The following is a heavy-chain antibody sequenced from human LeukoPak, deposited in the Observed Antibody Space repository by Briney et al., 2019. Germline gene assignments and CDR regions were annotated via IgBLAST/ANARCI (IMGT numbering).Heavy chain of an antibody. V-gene: IGHV3-23*01. Sequence: GGSLRLSCAASGFTFSSYAMGWVRQFPGKGLEWVSAISGGGGSTYYADSVKGRFTNSRDNSKNTLHLQMNSLRADDTAVYYCAKGPLIEVAGTTWDYWGQGALVTVSS. D-gene: IGHD6-19*01. J-gene: IGHJ4*02. CDR3: AKGPLIEVAGTTWDY. CDR1: GFTFSSYA. CDR2: ISGGGGST.